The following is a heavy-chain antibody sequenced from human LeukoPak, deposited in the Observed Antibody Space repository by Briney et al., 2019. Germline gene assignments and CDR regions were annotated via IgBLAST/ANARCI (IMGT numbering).Heavy chain of an antibody. Sequence: GESLRISCEGSGYSFTSYWIGWVRQMPGKGLEWMGIIYPGDSDTRYSPSFQGQVTISADKSISTAYLQWSSLKASDTAMYYCARRRDITIFGVVIIGWFDPWGQGTLVTVSS. CDR2: IYPGDSDT. D-gene: IGHD3-3*01. CDR3: ARRRDITIFGVVIIGWFDP. CDR1: GYSFTSYW. V-gene: IGHV5-51*01. J-gene: IGHJ5*02.